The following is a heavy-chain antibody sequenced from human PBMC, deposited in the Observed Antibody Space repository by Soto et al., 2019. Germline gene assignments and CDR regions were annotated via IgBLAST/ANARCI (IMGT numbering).Heavy chain of an antibody. J-gene: IGHJ6*02. CDR2: IRSKANSYAT. Sequence: GGSLRLSCAASGFTFSGSAMHWVRQASGKGLEWVGRIRSKANSYATAYAASVKGRFTISRDDSKNTAYLQMNSLKTEDTAVYYCTRGEGDYDFWSGYYQHYYYYGMDVWGQGTTVTVSS. CDR3: TRGEGDYDFWSGYYQHYYYYGMDV. CDR1: GFTFSGSA. V-gene: IGHV3-73*01. D-gene: IGHD3-3*01.